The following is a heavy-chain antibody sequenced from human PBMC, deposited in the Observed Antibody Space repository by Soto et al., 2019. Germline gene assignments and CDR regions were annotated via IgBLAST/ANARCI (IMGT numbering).Heavy chain of an antibody. CDR1: GYTFTSYG. CDR3: ARDQHYDFWSGYPLPPGTNWFDP. CDR2: ISAYNGNT. J-gene: IGHJ5*02. V-gene: IGHV1-18*01. Sequence: GASVKVSCKASGYTFTSYGISWVRQAPGQGLEWMGWISAYNGNTNYAQKLQGRVTMTTDTSTSTAYMELRGLRSDDTAVYYCARDQHYDFWSGYPLPPGTNWFDPWGQGTLVTVSS. D-gene: IGHD3-3*01.